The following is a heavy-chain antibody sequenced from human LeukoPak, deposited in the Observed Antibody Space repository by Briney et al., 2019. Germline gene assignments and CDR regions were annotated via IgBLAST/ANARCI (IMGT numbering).Heavy chain of an antibody. V-gene: IGHV3-7*04. CDR3: ARDGYSGSFYDY. Sequence: GGSLRLSCAASGFTFSSWWMSWVRQAPGKGLEWVANIKKDGREKYYVDSVKGRFTISRDNAKSSLYLQMNSLRAEDTAVYYCARDGYSGSFYDYWGQGTLVTVSS. D-gene: IGHD1-26*01. J-gene: IGHJ4*02. CDR1: GFTFSSWW. CDR2: IKKDGREK.